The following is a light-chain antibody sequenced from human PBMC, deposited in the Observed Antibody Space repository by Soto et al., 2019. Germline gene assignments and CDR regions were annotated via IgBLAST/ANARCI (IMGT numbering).Light chain of an antibody. CDR3: LQYNSFPLT. J-gene: IGKJ4*01. V-gene: IGKV1-17*01. CDR2: AAS. Sequence: DIQMTQSPSSRSASVGDRVTITCRASQGISKDLDWYQQKPGLVPKRLIYAASNLPSGVPSRFSGSGAGTEFTLTISSLQPEDFATYYCLQYNSFPLTFGGGTKVEIK. CDR1: QGISKD.